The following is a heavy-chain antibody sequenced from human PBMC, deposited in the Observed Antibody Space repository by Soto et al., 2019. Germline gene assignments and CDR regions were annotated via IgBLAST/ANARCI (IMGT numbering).Heavy chain of an antibody. J-gene: IGHJ5*01. CDR1: GFTFSSNG. CDR2: VAYDGSKT. CDR3: ARWVGGSMYDNSGKYDS. Sequence: QVQLVESGGRVVQPGRSLRLTCAASGFTFSSNGMHWVRQAPGKGLERVALVAYDGSKTYYGDSVRGRFTISRDNSENTLYLQMNSRRAEDTAVYYCARWVGGSMYDNSGKYDSWGQGTLVTVSS. D-gene: IGHD3-22*01. V-gene: IGHV3-30*03.